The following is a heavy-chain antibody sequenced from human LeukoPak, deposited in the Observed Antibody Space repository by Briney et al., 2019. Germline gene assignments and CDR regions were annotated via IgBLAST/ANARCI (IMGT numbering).Heavy chain of an antibody. J-gene: IGHJ6*03. CDR1: GGSISSYY. Sequence: ASETLSLTCTVSGGSISSYYWSWIRQPPGKGLEWIGYIYYSGSTNYNPSLKSRVTISVDTSKNQFSLKLNSVTAADTAVYYCAREGDCSGGSCYSDYYYYYMGVWGKGTTVTVSS. D-gene: IGHD2-15*01. CDR2: IYYSGST. V-gene: IGHV4-59*01. CDR3: AREGDCSGGSCYSDYYYYYMGV.